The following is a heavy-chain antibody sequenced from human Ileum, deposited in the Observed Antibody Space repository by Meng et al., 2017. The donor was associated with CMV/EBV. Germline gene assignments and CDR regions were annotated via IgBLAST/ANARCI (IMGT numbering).Heavy chain of an antibody. J-gene: IGHJ6*02. CDR2: ITWNDDST. D-gene: IGHD4-23*01. CDR3: AKTTVGIQVPALDCMDV. Sequence: GESLKISCAASGFTFENYGMSWVRQVPGKGLEWVAGITWNDDSTSYSDSVKGRFTISRDNAKTSLYLQMNSLRAEDTALYYCAKTTVGIQVPALDCMDVWGQGTTVTVSS. V-gene: IGHV3-20*04. CDR1: GFTFENYG.